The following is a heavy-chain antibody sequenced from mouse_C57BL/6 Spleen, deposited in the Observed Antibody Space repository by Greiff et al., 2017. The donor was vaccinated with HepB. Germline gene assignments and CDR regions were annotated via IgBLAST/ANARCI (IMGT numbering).Heavy chain of an antibody. CDR1: GYTFTDYY. D-gene: IGHD2-4*01. Sequence: EVQLQQSGPGLVKPGASVKISCKASGYTFTDYYMNWVKQSHGKSLEWIGDINTNNGGTSYNQKFKGKATLTVDKSSSTAYMELRSLTSEDSAVYYCAIWYYDYDRGFAYWGQGTLVTVSA. V-gene: IGHV1-26*01. CDR2: INTNNGGT. J-gene: IGHJ3*01. CDR3: AIWYYDYDRGFAY.